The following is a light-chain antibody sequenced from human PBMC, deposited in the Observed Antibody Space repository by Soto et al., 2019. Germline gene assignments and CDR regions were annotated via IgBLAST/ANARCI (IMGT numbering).Light chain of an antibody. CDR3: QSYDNSLNGWV. CDR2: GNS. Sequence: QSVLTQPSSMSGAPGQRVTISCTGSSSNIGARYDVHWYQQLPGTAPKLLIYGNSDRPSGIPDRFSGSKSGTSASLAITGLQVEDEADYYCQSYDNSLNGWVFGGGTKLTVL. CDR1: SSNIGARYD. J-gene: IGLJ3*02. V-gene: IGLV1-40*01.